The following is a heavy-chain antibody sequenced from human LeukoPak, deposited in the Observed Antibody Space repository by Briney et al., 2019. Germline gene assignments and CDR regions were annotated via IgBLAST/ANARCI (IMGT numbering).Heavy chain of an antibody. J-gene: IGHJ4*02. CDR2: ISGSGGST. CDR3: ARDGAYYYDSSGYRDFDY. CDR1: GFTFSSYA. V-gene: IGHV3-23*01. Sequence: GGSLRLSCAASGFTFSSYAMSWVRQAPGKGLEWVSAISGSGGSTYYADSVKGRFTISRDNSKNTLYLQMNSLRAEDTAVYYCARDGAYYYDSSGYRDFDYWGQGTLVTVSS. D-gene: IGHD3-22*01.